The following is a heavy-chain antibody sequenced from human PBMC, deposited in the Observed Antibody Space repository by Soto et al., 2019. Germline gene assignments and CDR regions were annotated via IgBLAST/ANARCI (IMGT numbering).Heavy chain of an antibody. CDR1: GFTVSSYA. D-gene: IGHD3-10*01. CDR3: ESPIWFGELSTCAP. CDR2: ISGSGGST. J-gene: IGHJ5*02. V-gene: IGHV3-23*01. Sequence: GGSLRLSCAASGFTVSSYAMSWVRQAPGKGLEWVSAISGSGGSTYYADSVKGRFTISRDNSKNTLYLQMNSLRAEDTAVYYCESPIWFGELSTCAPWGKGTRPTVSA.